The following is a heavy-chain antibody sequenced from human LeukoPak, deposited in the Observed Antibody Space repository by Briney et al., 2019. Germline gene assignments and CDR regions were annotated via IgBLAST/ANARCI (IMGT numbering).Heavy chain of an antibody. D-gene: IGHD6-19*01. CDR3: ARGHSSGWYPFDY. Sequence: GGSLRLSCAASGFTFSSYSMNWVRQAPGKGLEWASSISSSSSYIYYADSVKGRFTISRDNAKNSLYLQMNSLRAEDTAVYYCARGHSSGWYPFDYWGQGTLVSVSS. J-gene: IGHJ4*02. CDR2: ISSSSSYI. V-gene: IGHV3-21*01. CDR1: GFTFSSYS.